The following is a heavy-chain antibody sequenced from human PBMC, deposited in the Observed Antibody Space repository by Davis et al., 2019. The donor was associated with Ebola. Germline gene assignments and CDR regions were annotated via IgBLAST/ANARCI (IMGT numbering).Heavy chain of an antibody. J-gene: IGHJ3*02. CDR2: ITYSGST. D-gene: IGHD3-22*01. V-gene: IGHV4-59*01. CDR3: AREAYYYDSSGYYRGAFDI. CDR1: GGSISSSY. Sequence: SETLSLTCTVSGGSISSSYWCWIRQPPGKGLEWIGHITYSGSTNYNPSLKSRVTISVDTSKNQFSLKLSSVTAADTAVYYCAREAYYYDSSGYYRGAFDIWGQGTMVTVSS.